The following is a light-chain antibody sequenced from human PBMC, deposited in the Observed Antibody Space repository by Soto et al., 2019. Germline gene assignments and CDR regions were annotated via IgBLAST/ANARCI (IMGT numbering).Light chain of an antibody. CDR1: QTISSW. CDR2: RAS. Sequence: DIQMTQSPSTLSGSVGDRVTITCRASQTISSWLAWYQQKPGKAPKLLIYRASSLESGVPLRFSGSGSGTEFTLTISSLQPDDFATYYCQQYNSYSRTFGQGTKVDIK. J-gene: IGKJ1*01. CDR3: QQYNSYSRT. V-gene: IGKV1-5*03.